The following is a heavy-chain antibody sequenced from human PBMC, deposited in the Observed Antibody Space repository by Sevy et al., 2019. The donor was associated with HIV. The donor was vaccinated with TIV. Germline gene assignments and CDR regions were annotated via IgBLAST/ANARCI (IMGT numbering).Heavy chain of an antibody. D-gene: IGHD3-16*02. CDR2: ISGSGGST. CDR1: VFTFSSYA. J-gene: IGHJ4*02. Sequence: GGSLRLSCAASVFTFSSYAMSWVRQAPGKGLEWVSAISGSGGSTYYADSVKGRFTISRDNSKNTLYLQMNSLRAEDTAVYYCAKADVWGSYRYKPFDYWGQGTLVTVSS. V-gene: IGHV3-23*01. CDR3: AKADVWGSYRYKPFDY.